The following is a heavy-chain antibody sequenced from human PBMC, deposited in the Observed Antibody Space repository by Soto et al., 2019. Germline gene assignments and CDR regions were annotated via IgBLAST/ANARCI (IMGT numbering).Heavy chain of an antibody. CDR2: ISSDGSNT. D-gene: IGHD1-26*01. Sequence: QVQLVESGGGVVQPGRSLRLSCVASGFTFSSYGMHWVRQAPGKGLEWVAIISSDGSNTYYADSVKGRFTISRDNSKNTLYLQMNSLRAEDTSVYYCAKEGGLSGSYYISSSYYFDYWGQVTLVTVSS. J-gene: IGHJ4*02. CDR1: GFTFSSYG. V-gene: IGHV3-30*18. CDR3: AKEGGLSGSYYISSSYYFDY.